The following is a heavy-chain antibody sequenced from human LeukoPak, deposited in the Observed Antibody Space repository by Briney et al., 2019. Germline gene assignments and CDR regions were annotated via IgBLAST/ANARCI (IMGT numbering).Heavy chain of an antibody. V-gene: IGHV3-30*01. CDR3: AREDSGGYYYFDY. CDR2: ISYDGSNK. Sequence: GGSLRLSCAASGFTFSNYAIHWVRQAPGKGLEWVALISYDGSNKYYADSVKGRFTISRDNSKNTLYLQMNSLRADDTAVYYCAREDSGGYYYFDYWGQGTLVTVSS. J-gene: IGHJ4*02. CDR1: GFTFSNYA. D-gene: IGHD3-22*01.